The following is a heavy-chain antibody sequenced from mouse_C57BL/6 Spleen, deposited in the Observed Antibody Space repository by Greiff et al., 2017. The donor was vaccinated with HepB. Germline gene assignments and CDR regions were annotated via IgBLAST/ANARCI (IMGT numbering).Heavy chain of an antibody. CDR1: GYTFTSYW. V-gene: IGHV1-64*01. J-gene: IGHJ2*01. CDR2: IHPNSGST. D-gene: IGHD2-4*01. Sequence: QVQLQQPGAELVKPGASVKLSCKASGYTFTSYWMHWVKQRPGQGLEWIGMIHPNSGSTNYNEKFKSKATLTVDKSSSTAYMQLSSLTSEDSAVYYCARGDDYDEGFDYWGQGTTLTVSS. CDR3: ARGDDYDEGFDY.